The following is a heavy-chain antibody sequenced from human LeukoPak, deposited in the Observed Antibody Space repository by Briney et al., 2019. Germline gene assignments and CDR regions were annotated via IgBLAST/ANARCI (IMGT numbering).Heavy chain of an antibody. V-gene: IGHV4-34*01. CDR3: ARVRVVGFGVVSAVRTYYMDV. CDR1: GGSFSGYY. D-gene: IGHD3-3*01. CDR2: INHSGST. J-gene: IGHJ6*03. Sequence: SETLSLTCAVYGGSFSGYYWSWIRQPPGKGLEWIGEINHSGSTNYNPSLKSRVTISVDTSKNQFSLKLSSVTAADTAVYYCARVRVVGFGVVSAVRTYYMDVWGKGTTVTVSS.